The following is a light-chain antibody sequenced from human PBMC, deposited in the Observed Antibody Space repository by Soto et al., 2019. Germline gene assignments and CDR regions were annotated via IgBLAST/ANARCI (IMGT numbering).Light chain of an antibody. V-gene: IGLV1-40*01. Sequence: QSALTQPPSVSGAPGQRVTISCTGSSSNIGAGYDVYWFQQLPGTAPKLLIYDNSNRPSGVPDRFSGSKSGTSASLAITGLQAEDEADYYCQSYDSSLSGVFGGGTKLTVL. CDR2: DNS. J-gene: IGLJ3*02. CDR1: SSNIGAGYD. CDR3: QSYDSSLSGV.